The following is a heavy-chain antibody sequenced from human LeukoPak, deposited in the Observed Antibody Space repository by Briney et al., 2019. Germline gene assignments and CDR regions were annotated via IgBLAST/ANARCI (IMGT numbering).Heavy chain of an antibody. J-gene: IGHJ4*02. D-gene: IGHD3-9*01. CDR3: AKGYYDILTGLQY. V-gene: IGHV3-23*01. Sequence: GGSLRLSCAASGFTFSSYAMNWVRQAPGRGPEWVTTISGSGGITYYADSVKGRFTISRDNSKNTLYLQMSSLRAEDTAVYFCAKGYYDILTGLQYWGQGTLVTVSS. CDR1: GFTFSSYA. CDR2: ISGSGGIT.